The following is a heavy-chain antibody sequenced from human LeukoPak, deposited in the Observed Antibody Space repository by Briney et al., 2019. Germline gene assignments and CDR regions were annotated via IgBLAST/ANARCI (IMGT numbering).Heavy chain of an antibody. J-gene: IGHJ4*02. D-gene: IGHD3-10*01. Sequence: GGSLRLSCVSSGFTFSSYWMHWVRQAPGKGLVWVSRINTDGRTTTYADSVKGRFTISRDNSKNTLYVQMNSLRAEDTAVYYCAKDNYGSGAREYWGQGTLVTVSS. CDR1: GFTFSSYW. V-gene: IGHV3-74*01. CDR2: INTDGRTT. CDR3: AKDNYGSGAREY.